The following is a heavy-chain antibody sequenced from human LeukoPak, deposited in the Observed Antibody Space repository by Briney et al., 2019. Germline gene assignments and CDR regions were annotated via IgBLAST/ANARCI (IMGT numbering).Heavy chain of an antibody. Sequence: SETLSLACAVYGGSFSGYYWSWIRQPPGKGLEWIGEINHSGSTNYNPSLKSRVTISVDTSKNQFSLKLSSVTAADTAVYYCARGEDQYYFDYWGQGTLVTVSS. CDR2: INHSGST. CDR1: GGSFSGYY. J-gene: IGHJ4*02. CDR3: ARGEDQYYFDY. V-gene: IGHV4-34*01.